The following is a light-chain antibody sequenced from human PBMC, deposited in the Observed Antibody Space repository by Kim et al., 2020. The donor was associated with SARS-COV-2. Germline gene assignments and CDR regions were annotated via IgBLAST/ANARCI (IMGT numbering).Light chain of an antibody. J-gene: IGLJ3*02. CDR3: QVWDSSSDHPV. V-gene: IGLV3-21*04. CDR1: NIGSKS. Sequence: SYELTQPPSVSVAPGKTARITCGGNNIGSKSAPWYQQKPGQAPVLVIYYDSDRPSGIPERFSGSNSGNTATLTISRGEDGDEADYYCQVWDSSSDHPVFGGGTQLTVL. CDR2: YDS.